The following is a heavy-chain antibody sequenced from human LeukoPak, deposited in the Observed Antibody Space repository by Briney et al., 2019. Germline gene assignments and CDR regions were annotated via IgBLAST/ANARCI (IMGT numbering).Heavy chain of an antibody. D-gene: IGHD1-26*01. CDR1: GFTFSSYS. CDR2: ISSSSSYI. J-gene: IGHJ3*02. CDR3: AREWWELGDAFDI. V-gene: IGHV3-21*01. Sequence: GSLRLSCAASGFTFSSYSMNWVRQAPGKGLEWVSSISSSSSYIYYADSVKGRFTISRDNAKNSLYLQMNSLRAEDTAVYYCAREWWELGDAFDIWGQGTMVTVSS.